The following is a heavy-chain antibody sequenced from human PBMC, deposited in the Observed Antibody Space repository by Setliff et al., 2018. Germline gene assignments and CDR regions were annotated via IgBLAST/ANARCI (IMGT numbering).Heavy chain of an antibody. J-gene: IGHJ4*02. V-gene: IGHV1-69*10. CDR3: ARHPPPPNYFDIGALDS. CDR2: IIPILGIA. D-gene: IGHD3-22*01. Sequence: ASVKVSCKASGYTFTSYAISWVRQAPGQGLEWMGGIIPILGIANYAQKFQGRVTITAVKSTGIIYMELTSLRSDDTAVYYCARHPPPPNYFDIGALDSWGQGTLVTVSS. CDR1: GYTFTSYA.